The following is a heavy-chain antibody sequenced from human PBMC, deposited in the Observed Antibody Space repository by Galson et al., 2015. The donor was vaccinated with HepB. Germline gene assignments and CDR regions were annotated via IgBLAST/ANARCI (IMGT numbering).Heavy chain of an antibody. J-gene: IGHJ3*01. CDR1: EFSFSNYW. Sequence: SLRLSCAASEFSFSNYWMSWVRQAPGKGLEWVAIIKQDGSVTNYVDAVKGRFTIARDNDKNSLYLQMNSLRAEDTAVYYCARGRGDLWGQGTMVTVSS. V-gene: IGHV3-7*01. CDR3: ARGRGDL. CDR2: IKQDGSVT. D-gene: IGHD3-16*01.